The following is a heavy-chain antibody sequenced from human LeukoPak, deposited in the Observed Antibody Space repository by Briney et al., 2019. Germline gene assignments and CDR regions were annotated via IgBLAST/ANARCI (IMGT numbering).Heavy chain of an antibody. V-gene: IGHV3-21*01. D-gene: IGHD3-22*01. J-gene: IGHJ3*02. CDR2: ISSSSSYI. CDR3: ASPLTMIVDVEAFDI. CDR1: GFTFSSYS. Sequence: GGSLRLSCAASGFTFSSYSMNWVRQAPGKGLEWVSSISSSSSYIYYADSVKGRFTISRDNAKNSLYLQMNSLRAEDTAVYYCASPLTMIVDVEAFDIWGQGTMVTVS.